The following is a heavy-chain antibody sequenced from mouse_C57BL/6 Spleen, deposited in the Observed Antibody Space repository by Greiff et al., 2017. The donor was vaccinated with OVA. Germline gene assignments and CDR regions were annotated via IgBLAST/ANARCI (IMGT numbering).Heavy chain of an antibody. J-gene: IGHJ1*03. D-gene: IGHD1-1*01. Sequence: EVQLVESGGGLVKPGGSLKLSCAASGFTFSDYGMHWVRQAPEKGLEWVAYISSGSSTIYYADTVKGRFTISRDNAKNTLFLQMTRLRSEDTAMYYCARGLIYYGSSSDWYFDVWGTGTTVTVSS. CDR1: GFTFSDYG. CDR3: ARGLIYYGSSSDWYFDV. V-gene: IGHV5-17*01. CDR2: ISSGSSTI.